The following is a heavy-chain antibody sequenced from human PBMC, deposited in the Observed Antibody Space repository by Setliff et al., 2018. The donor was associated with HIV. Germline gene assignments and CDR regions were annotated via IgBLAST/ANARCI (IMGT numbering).Heavy chain of an antibody. CDR2: IYYSGNT. D-gene: IGHD6-13*01. V-gene: IGHV4-59*01. CDR1: GGSISSYY. Sequence: SETLSLTCTVSGGSISSYYWSWIRQPPGKGLEWIGYIYYSGNTNYNPSLKSRVTMSVDTSKNHFSLKLSYVTAADTAVYYCARENRGAAAGYNWFDPWGQGTLVTVSS. CDR3: ARENRGAAAGYNWFDP. J-gene: IGHJ5*02.